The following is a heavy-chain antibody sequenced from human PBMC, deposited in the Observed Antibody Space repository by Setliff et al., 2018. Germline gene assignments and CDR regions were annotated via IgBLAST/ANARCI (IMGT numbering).Heavy chain of an antibody. J-gene: IGHJ3*02. Sequence: SLTCTVSGGSISGGGYYWSWIRQHPRKGLEWIGYIYYSGSTNYTPSLKSRVTLSVDTSRNHFSLKLNSVTAADTAVYYCARSGYYSIDAFDIWGQGTMVTVSS. CDR1: GGSISGGGYY. D-gene: IGHD3-22*01. CDR2: IYYSGST. V-gene: IGHV4-31*03. CDR3: ARSGYYSIDAFDI.